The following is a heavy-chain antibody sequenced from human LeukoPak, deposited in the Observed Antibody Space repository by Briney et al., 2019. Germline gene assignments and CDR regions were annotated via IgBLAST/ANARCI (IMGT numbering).Heavy chain of an antibody. D-gene: IGHD2-2*01. V-gene: IGHV1-2*02. CDR2: INPNSSGT. CDR3: ARKYCSSTSCYAFDI. Sequence: ASVKVSCKASGYTFTGYYMHWVRQAPGQGLEWMGWINPNSSGTNYAQKFQGRVTMTRDTSISTAYMELSRLRSDDTAVYYCARKYCSSTSCYAFDIWGQGAMVTVSS. J-gene: IGHJ3*02. CDR1: GYTFTGYY.